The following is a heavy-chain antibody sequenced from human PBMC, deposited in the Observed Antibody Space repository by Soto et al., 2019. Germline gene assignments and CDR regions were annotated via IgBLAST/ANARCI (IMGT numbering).Heavy chain of an antibody. CDR1: GFAFSSYW. D-gene: IGHD6-13*01. CDR2: IKKDGNEK. CDR3: ARTRYSSSWRFDY. J-gene: IGHJ4*02. Sequence: EVQLVESGGGLVRPGGSLRLSCAASGFAFSSYWMSWVRQAPGKELEWVANIKKDGNEKYYVDSVKGRFTISRDNAKNSLYLQMNSLRAEDTAVYYCARTRYSSSWRFDYWGQGTLVTVSS. V-gene: IGHV3-7*05.